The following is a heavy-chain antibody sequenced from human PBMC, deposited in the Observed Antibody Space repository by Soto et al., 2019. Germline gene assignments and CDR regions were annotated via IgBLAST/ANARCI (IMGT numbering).Heavy chain of an antibody. J-gene: IGHJ4*02. CDR3: GRVVIAATPHRDVDF. Sequence: PSETLSLTCTFSCGSVNSTNYNWGWIRQPPGKGLEWIGSIYNSASTYYNPSLKSRVTISVDTSRNQFSLNLNSVTAADTAMYFCGRVVIAATPHRDVDFWGQGTLVTVS. CDR1: CGSVNSTNYN. V-gene: IGHV4-39*01. D-gene: IGHD2-15*01. CDR2: IYNSAST.